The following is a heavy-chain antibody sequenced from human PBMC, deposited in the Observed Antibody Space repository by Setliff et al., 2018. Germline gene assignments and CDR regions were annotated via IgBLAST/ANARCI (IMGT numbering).Heavy chain of an antibody. CDR2: IYRTGNT. Sequence: PSETLSLTCAVSGYSISSGYYWAWIRQPPEKGLEWIGSIYRTGNTHYNPSLKSRVTISXXXSXXQXXXXXXXVXXXXTXVXYXXRRSNLGATIFSGAFDIWGQGTMVTVSS. J-gene: IGHJ3*02. D-gene: IGHD3-3*01. CDR1: GYSISSGYY. CDR3: XRRSNLGATIFSGAFDI. V-gene: IGHV4-38-2*01.